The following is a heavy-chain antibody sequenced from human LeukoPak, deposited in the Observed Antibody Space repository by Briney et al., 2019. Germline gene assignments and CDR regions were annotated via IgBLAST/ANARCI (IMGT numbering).Heavy chain of an antibody. CDR1: GGTFSCHA. CDR3: ASEGYYDSSALDY. D-gene: IGHD3-22*01. V-gene: IGHV1-69*05. J-gene: IGHJ4*02. Sequence: SVNLSCKASGGTFSCHAISWVRHDPGQGIQSLVGLIPIFGTANYAQKFQGRVTITTDESTSTAYMEVSSLRSEDTAVYYCASEGYYDSSALDYWGQGTLVAVSS. CDR2: LIPIFGTA.